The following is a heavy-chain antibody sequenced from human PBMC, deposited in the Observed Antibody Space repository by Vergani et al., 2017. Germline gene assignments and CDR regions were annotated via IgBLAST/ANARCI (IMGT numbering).Heavy chain of an antibody. V-gene: IGHV3-7*03. CDR3: ASLFGLRYYYYYYGMDV. J-gene: IGHJ6*02. D-gene: IGHD3-3*01. Sequence: PASGFTFSSYWMSWVRQAPGKGLEWVANIKQDGSEKYYVDSVKGRFTISRDNAKNSLYLQMNSLRAEDTAVYYCASLFGLRYYYYYYGMDVWGQGTTVTVSS. CDR1: GFTFSSYW. CDR2: IKQDGSEK.